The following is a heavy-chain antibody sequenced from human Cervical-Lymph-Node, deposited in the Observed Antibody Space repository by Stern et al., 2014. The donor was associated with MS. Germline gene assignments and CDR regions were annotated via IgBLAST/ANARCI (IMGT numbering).Heavy chain of an antibody. CDR1: GFSLRTREVG. CDR2: IYWDDDI. Sequence: QVTLKESGPTLVKPTQTLTLTCTFSGFSLRTREVGVGWIRQPPGKALEWLALIYWDDDIRYNPSLKNRLTITKDTSENQVVLTLTNMDTVDTGTYYCARRPPGGGSCYSCPGWFDPWGQGTLVTVSS. CDR3: ARRPPGGGSCYSCPGWFDP. V-gene: IGHV2-5*02. J-gene: IGHJ5*02. D-gene: IGHD2-15*01.